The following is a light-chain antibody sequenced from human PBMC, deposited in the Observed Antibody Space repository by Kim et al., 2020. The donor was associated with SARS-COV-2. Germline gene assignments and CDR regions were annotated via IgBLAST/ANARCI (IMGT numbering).Light chain of an antibody. J-gene: IGKJ1*01. CDR2: GAS. V-gene: IGKV1-27*01. CDR3: QKDNSAPWT. Sequence: DIQMTQSPSSLSASVGDGVTITCRASQGINRDLAWYQQRPGKVPKLLIYGASTLQSGVPSRFSGGGSGTDFTLTISGLQPEDVATYYCQKDNSAPWTFGQGTKVEIK. CDR1: QGINRD.